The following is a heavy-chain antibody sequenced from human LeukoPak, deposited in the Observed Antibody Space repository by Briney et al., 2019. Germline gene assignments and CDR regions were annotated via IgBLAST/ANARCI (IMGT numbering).Heavy chain of an antibody. CDR3: ARVNYDSLTGYIFDY. V-gene: IGHV4-4*02. J-gene: IGHJ4*02. D-gene: IGHD3-9*01. Sequence: SSETLSLTCAVSGGSISSSNWWSWVCHPPGKGREWIGEIYHSGSINYNPSLKSRVTISVDKSKNQFSLKLSSVNAADTAVYYCARVNYDSLTGYIFDYWGQGTLVTVSS. CDR1: GGSISSSNW. CDR2: IYHSGSI.